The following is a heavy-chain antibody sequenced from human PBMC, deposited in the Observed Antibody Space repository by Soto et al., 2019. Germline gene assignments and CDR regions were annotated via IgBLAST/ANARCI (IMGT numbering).Heavy chain of an antibody. CDR3: ARGGPDIIVPSGRYYYGLDV. J-gene: IGHJ6*02. V-gene: IGHV4-59*12. CDR1: GDSFSNFY. CDR2: FHGSGNS. D-gene: IGHD3-10*01. Sequence: SETLSLTCTVSGDSFSNFYWSWIRQPPGKGLEWIGYFHGSGNSGYNPSLENRVSIGLGRSANQFSLKLSSVTAADTAVYYCARGGPDIIVPSGRYYYGLDVWGQGTMVTVSS.